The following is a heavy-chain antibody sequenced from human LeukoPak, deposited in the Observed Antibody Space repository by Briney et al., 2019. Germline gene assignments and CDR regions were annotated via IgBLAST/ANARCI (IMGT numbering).Heavy chain of an antibody. CDR3: ARDRAAAGSYSWFDP. D-gene: IGHD6-13*01. J-gene: IGHJ5*02. CDR1: GYTFTSYG. V-gene: IGHV1-18*01. Sequence: ASVKVSCKASGYTFTSYGISWVRQAPGQGLEWMGWISAYNGNTNYAQKLQGRVTVTTDTSTSTAYMELRSLRSDDTAVYYCARDRAAAGSYSWFDPWGQGTLVTVSS. CDR2: ISAYNGNT.